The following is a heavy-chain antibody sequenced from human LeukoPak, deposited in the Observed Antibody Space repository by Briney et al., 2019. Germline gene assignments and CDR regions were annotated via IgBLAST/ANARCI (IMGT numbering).Heavy chain of an antibody. CDR1: GFTFRNYA. CDR3: ARDPVLGYSSSWYRTDYYYYMDV. D-gene: IGHD6-13*01. CDR2: ISGSGSTI. J-gene: IGHJ6*03. V-gene: IGHV3-48*04. Sequence: GGSLRLSCAASGFTFRNYAVSWVRQAPGKGLEWVSAISGSGSTIYYADSVKGRFTISRDNAKNSLHLQMNSLRAEDTAVYYCARDPVLGYSSSWYRTDYYYYMDVWGKGTTVTVSS.